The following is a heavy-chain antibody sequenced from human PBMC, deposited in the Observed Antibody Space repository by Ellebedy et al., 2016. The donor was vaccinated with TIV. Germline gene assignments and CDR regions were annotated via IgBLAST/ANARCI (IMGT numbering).Heavy chain of an antibody. Sequence: SGPTLVKPTQTLTLTCTFSGFSLSTSGMCVSWIRQPPGKALEWLALIDGDDNKYYSTSLKTRLTISKDTSKNQVVLTMTNVDPVDTATYYCARIRGWSPDYYYYGMDVWGQGTTVTISS. J-gene: IGHJ6*02. CDR1: GFSLSTSGMC. D-gene: IGHD3-22*01. V-gene: IGHV2-70*01. CDR2: IDGDDNK. CDR3: ARIRGWSPDYYYYGMDV.